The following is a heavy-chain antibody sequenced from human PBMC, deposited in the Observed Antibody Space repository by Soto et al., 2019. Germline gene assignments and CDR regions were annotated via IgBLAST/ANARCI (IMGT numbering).Heavy chain of an antibody. CDR3: VRGMNPLF. V-gene: IGHV3-21*06. Sequence: SLRLSCAASGFTFSSYTMNWVRQAPGKGLEWVSSISISSSDRYYADSVRGRFTISRDNAKNALYLQMNSLRADDTAVYFCVRGMNPLFGGQGTLVTVSS. CDR2: ISISSSDR. J-gene: IGHJ4*01. CDR1: GFTFSSYT.